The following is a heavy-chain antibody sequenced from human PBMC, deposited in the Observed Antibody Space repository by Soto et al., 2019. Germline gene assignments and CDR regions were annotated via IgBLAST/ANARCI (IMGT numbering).Heavy chain of an antibody. Sequence: EVQLVESGGGLVQPGRSLRLSCAASGFNFDVYAMHWVRQAPGKGLEWVSGISWNSDTIDYADSVRGRFTISRDNARDSLYLHMNSLRGEDTALYYCAKDHYGSEPNYFEDWGQGTLVTVSS. CDR1: GFNFDVYA. D-gene: IGHD3-10*01. CDR2: ISWNSDTI. CDR3: AKDHYGSEPNYFED. V-gene: IGHV3-9*01. J-gene: IGHJ4*01.